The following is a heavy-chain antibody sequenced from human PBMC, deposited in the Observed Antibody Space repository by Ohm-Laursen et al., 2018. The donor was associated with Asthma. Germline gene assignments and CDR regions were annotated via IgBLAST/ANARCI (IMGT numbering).Heavy chain of an antibody. Sequence: SLRLSCAAYGFTFRSYTMNWVRQAPGQGPEWISSITTNSNYIYYADSVNGRFTVSRDDSKNTLYLQMNSLRPDDTAVYYCARDVMEWYLPAFDFWGQGTLVTVSS. CDR2: ITTNSNYI. V-gene: IGHV3-21*01. J-gene: IGHJ4*02. CDR1: GFTFRSYT. D-gene: IGHD3-3*01. CDR3: ARDVMEWYLPAFDF.